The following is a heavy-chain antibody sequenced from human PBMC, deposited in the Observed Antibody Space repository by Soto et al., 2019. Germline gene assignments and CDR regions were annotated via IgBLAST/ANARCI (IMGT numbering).Heavy chain of an antibody. Sequence: QVQLVQSGAEVKKPGSSVKVSCKASGGTFSSYAISWVRQAPGQGLEWMGGIIPIFGTANYAQKFQGRVTINASDTKSAANMERISLRTADTAVYYCARDQGSSWHSDWFGPRGQGALLTVSS. CDR1: GGTFSSYA. D-gene: IGHD6-13*01. J-gene: IGHJ5*02. CDR2: IIPIFGTA. V-gene: IGHV1-69*12. CDR3: ARDQGSSWHSDWFGP.